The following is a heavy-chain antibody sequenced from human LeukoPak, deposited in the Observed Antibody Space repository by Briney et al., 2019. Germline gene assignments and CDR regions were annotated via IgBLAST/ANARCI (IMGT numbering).Heavy chain of an antibody. D-gene: IGHD3-10*01. Sequence: PGGSLRLAWAAAGSTVSRYWMGWVRQTPEKGRGWVANIKEEGSEKKYVDSVKGRFTIARDNAKNSIYLQITSLTAEHTAVYFCASAAGWELVYWGQGTLVTVSS. V-gene: IGHV3-7*01. J-gene: IGHJ4*02. CDR1: GSTVSRYW. CDR2: IKEEGSEK. CDR3: ASAAGWELVY.